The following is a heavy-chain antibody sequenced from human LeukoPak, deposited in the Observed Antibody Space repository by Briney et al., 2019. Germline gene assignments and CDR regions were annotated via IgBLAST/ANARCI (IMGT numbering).Heavy chain of an antibody. V-gene: IGHV4-34*01. Sequence: PSETLCLTCAVYGGSFSGYYWSWIRQPPGKGLEWIGEINHSGSTNYNPSLKSRVTISVDTSKNQFSLKLSSVTAADTAVYYCARGLRYYDSSGYSRCYYYYYMDVWGKGTTVTVSS. D-gene: IGHD3-22*01. CDR2: INHSGST. CDR1: GGSFSGYY. CDR3: ARGLRYYDSSGYSRCYYYYYMDV. J-gene: IGHJ6*03.